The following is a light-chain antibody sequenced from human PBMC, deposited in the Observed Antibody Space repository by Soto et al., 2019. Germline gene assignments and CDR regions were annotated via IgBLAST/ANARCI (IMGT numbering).Light chain of an antibody. V-gene: IGKV3-20*01. J-gene: IGKJ4*01. CDR2: AAS. CDR1: QSVSSNY. CDR3: QQYGSSTDT. Sequence: EIVLTQSPGTLSLSPGERATLSCRASQSVSSNYLAWYQQRRGQTPRSLIYAASIRATGIPDRFSGSGAETDFSLTISRLEPEDFAVYYCQQYGSSTDTFGGGTKVEIK.